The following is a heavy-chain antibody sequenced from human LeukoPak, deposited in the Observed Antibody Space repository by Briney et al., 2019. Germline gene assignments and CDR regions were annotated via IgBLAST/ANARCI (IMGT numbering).Heavy chain of an antibody. CDR1: GFTFSSYS. J-gene: IGHJ4*02. V-gene: IGHV3-21*01. Sequence: PGGSLRLSCAASGFTFSSYSMNWVRQAPGKGLEWVSSISSSSSYVYYADSVKGRFTISRDNAKNSLYLQMNSLRAEDTAVYYCARDNYDSSGYYRDWGQGTLVTVSS. CDR2: ISSSSSYV. D-gene: IGHD3-22*01. CDR3: ARDNYDSSGYYRD.